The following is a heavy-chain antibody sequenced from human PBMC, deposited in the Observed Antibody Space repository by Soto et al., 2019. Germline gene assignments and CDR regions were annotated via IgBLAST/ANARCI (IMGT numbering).Heavy chain of an antibody. CDR1: GYTFTGYY. Sequence: GASVKVSCKASGYTFTGYYMHWVRQAPGQGLEWMGWINPNSGGTNYAQKFQGRVTMTRDTSISTAYMGLSRLRSDDTAVYYCARQEVVVDAIYYYYGMDVWGQGTSVTVSS. CDR3: ARQEVVVDAIYYYYGMDV. J-gene: IGHJ6*02. CDR2: INPNSGGT. D-gene: IGHD2-15*01. V-gene: IGHV1-2*02.